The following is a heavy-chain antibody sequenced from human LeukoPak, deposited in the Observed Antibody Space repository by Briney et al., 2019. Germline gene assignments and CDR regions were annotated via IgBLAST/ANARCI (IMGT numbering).Heavy chain of an antibody. V-gene: IGHV3-30-3*01. J-gene: IGHJ3*02. CDR2: ISYDGSNK. D-gene: IGHD2-2*01. CDR1: GFTFSSYA. CDR3: ARDIVVVPAAHDAFDI. Sequence: EGSLRLSCAASGFTFSSYAMHWVRQAPGKGLEWVAVISYDGSNKYYADSVKGRFTISRDNSKNTLYLQMNSLRAEDTAVYYCARDIVVVPAAHDAFDIWGQGTMVTVSS.